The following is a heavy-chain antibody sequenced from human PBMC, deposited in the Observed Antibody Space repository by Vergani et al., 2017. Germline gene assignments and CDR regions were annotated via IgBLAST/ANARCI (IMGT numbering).Heavy chain of an antibody. CDR2: IYYSGST. CDR3: ARHLGVVVRTVWFDP. J-gene: IGHJ5*02. CDR1: GGSISSSSYY. D-gene: IGHD3-22*01. V-gene: IGHV4-39*01. Sequence: QVQLQESGPGLVKPSQTLSLTCTVSGGSISSSSYYWGWIRQPPGKGLEWIGSIYYSGSTYYNPSLKSRVTISVDTSKNQFSLKLSSVTAADTAVYYCARHLGVVVRTVWFDPWGQGTLVTVSS.